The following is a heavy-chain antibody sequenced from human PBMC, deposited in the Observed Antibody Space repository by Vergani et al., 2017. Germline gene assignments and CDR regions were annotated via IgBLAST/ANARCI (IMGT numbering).Heavy chain of an antibody. CDR1: GFTFSSYA. J-gene: IGHJ4*02. Sequence: QVQLVESGGGVVQPGRSLRLSCAASGFTFSSYAMHWVRQAPGKGLEWVAVISYDGSNKYYADSVKGRFTISRDNSKNTLYLQMNSLRAEDTAVYYCARSENQYYDSSGIDYWGQGTLVTVSS. CDR2: ISYDGSNK. CDR3: ARSENQYYDSSGIDY. D-gene: IGHD3-22*01. V-gene: IGHV3-30-3*01.